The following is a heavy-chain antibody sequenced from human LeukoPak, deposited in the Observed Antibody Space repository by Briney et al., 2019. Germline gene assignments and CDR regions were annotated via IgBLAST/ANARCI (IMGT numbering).Heavy chain of an antibody. CDR2: IYYSGST. CDR1: GGSISSSSYY. Sequence: SETLSLTCTVSGGSISSSSYYWGWIRQPPGKGLERIGSIYYSGSTYYNPSLKSRVTISVDTSKNQFSLKLSSVTAADTAVYYCARHANCSSTSCYSNYYYMDVWGKGTTVTVSS. CDR3: ARHANCSSTSCYSNYYYMDV. V-gene: IGHV4-39*01. D-gene: IGHD2-2*02. J-gene: IGHJ6*03.